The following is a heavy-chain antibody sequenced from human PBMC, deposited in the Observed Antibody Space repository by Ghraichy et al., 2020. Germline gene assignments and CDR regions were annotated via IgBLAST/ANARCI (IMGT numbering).Heavy chain of an antibody. CDR2: IYTSGST. CDR3: ARMGRRQQLVPYYFDY. V-gene: IGHV4-4*07. D-gene: IGHD6-13*01. CDR1: GGSISSYY. J-gene: IGHJ4*02. Sequence: SETLSLTCTVSGGSISSYYWSWIRQPAGKGLEWIGRIYTSGSTNYNPSLKSRVTMSVDTSKNQFSLKLSSVTAADTAVYYCARMGRRQQLVPYYFDYWGQGTLVTVSS.